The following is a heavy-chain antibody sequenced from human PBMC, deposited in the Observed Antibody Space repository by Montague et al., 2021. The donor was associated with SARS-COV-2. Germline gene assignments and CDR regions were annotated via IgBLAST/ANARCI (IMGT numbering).Heavy chain of an antibody. CDR2: ICHSGNT. V-gene: IGHV4-59*01. Sequence: SETLSLTCTVSGGSISGYYWSWIRQPPGKGLEWIGYICHSGNTKYNPSPKSRVSISADTSKNQFSLRLSSVTAADTAVYYCAREYRIELWQTNWYFGLWGRGTLVTVSS. J-gene: IGHJ2*01. D-gene: IGHD5-18*01. CDR3: AREYRIELWQTNWYFGL. CDR1: GGSISGYY.